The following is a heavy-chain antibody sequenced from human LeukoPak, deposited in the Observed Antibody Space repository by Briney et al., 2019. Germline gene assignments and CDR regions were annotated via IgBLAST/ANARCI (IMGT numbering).Heavy chain of an antibody. V-gene: IGHV3-21*01. CDR1: GFTFSSYS. Sequence: GGSLRLSCAASGFTFSSYSMNWVRQAPGEGLEWVSSISTSSSYIFYADSVKGRFTISRDNAKNSLYLQMNSLRAEDTAVYYCARVGYYYDSSDYWGQGTLVTVSS. CDR2: ISTSSSYI. D-gene: IGHD3-22*01. CDR3: ARVGYYYDSSDY. J-gene: IGHJ4*02.